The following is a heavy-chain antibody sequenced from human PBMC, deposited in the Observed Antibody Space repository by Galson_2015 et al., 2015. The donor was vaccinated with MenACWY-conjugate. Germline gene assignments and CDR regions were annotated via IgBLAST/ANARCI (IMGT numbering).Heavy chain of an antibody. CDR1: GFNFRGDW. J-gene: IGHJ4*02. Sequence: SLRLSCAASGFNFRGDWMTWVRQAPGKGLEWVANIKEGGSEKYCADSVKGRFTISRDNAKNSLYLQMSRLRDEDAAVYYCTRDVGDSWGQGTLVAVSS. D-gene: IGHD2-21*02. CDR2: IKEGGSEK. V-gene: IGHV3-7*03. CDR3: TRDVGDS.